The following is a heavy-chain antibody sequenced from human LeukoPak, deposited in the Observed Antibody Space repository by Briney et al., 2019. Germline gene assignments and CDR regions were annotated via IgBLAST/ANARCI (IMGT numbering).Heavy chain of an antibody. CDR1: GYPMSRGHY. Sequence: SDPLPLMCAVSGYPMSRGHYLGRTGHPPGTGLDWIECFYHGGITYYKPSLKSRVTISVDTSKNQSSLKLSSVTAADAAVYYCAREIRLTMTGGGYFDYWGQGTLVTVSS. D-gene: IGHD3-22*01. CDR3: AREIRLTMTGGGYFDY. V-gene: IGHV4-38-2*02. J-gene: IGHJ4*02. CDR2: FYHGGIT.